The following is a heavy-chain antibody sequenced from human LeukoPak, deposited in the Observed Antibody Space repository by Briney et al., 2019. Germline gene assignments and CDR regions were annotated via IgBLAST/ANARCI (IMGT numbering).Heavy chain of an antibody. V-gene: IGHV4-59*01. D-gene: IGHD2-15*01. J-gene: IGHJ6*02. CDR2: IYYSGST. CDR1: GGSISSYY. Sequence: SETLSLTCTVSGGSISSYYWSWIRQPPGKGLEWIGYIYYSGSTNYNPSLKSRVTISVDTSKNQFSLKLSSVTAADTAVYYCARGYCSGRSYYYGMDVWGQGTTVTVSS. CDR3: ARGYCSGRSYYYGMDV.